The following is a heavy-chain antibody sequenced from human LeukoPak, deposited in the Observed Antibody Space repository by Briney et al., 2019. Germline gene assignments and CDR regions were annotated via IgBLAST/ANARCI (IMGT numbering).Heavy chain of an antibody. CDR3: ARGPASTELWLDYFDY. CDR1: GGSISSGTYY. D-gene: IGHD3-10*01. J-gene: IGHJ4*02. Sequence: SETLSLTCTVSGGSISSGTYYWSWIRQPAGKGLEWIGRIHTRGSTNYNPSLKSRVTISADTSKNQFSLKLSSVTAADTAVYYCARGPASTELWLDYFDYWGQGTLVTVSS. V-gene: IGHV4-61*02. CDR2: IHTRGST.